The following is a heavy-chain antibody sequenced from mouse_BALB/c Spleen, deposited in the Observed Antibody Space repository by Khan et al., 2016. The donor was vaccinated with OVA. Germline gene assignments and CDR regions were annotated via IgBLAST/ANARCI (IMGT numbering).Heavy chain of an antibody. CDR3: ARYYGSLYWFFDV. D-gene: IGHD1-1*01. Sequence: EVQLQDSGPGLVKPSQTVSLTCTVTGISITSGNYRWSWIRQFPGNKLEWIGNIYYSGTVTYNPSLTSRTTITRDTSKNQFFLEMNSLTAEDTATYYCARYYGSLYWFFDVWGAGTTVTVSS. J-gene: IGHJ1*01. CDR2: IYYSGTV. CDR1: GISITSGNYR. V-gene: IGHV3-5*02.